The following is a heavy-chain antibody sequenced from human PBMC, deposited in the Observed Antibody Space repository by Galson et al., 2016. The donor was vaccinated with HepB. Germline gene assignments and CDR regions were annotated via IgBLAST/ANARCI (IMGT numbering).Heavy chain of an antibody. V-gene: IGHV3-23*01. J-gene: IGHJ4*02. CDR3: AKDRRGIAALDS. CDR2: IVDSGLST. Sequence: VRQAPGKGLEWVSLIVDSGLSTYYADSVKGRFSVSRDNSKNTLYLQMNSLRAEDTAVYYCAKDRRGIAALDSWGQGTLVTVSS. D-gene: IGHD6-6*01.